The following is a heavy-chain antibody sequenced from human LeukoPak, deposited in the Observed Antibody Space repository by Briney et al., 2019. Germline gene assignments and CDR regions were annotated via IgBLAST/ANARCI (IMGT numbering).Heavy chain of an antibody. V-gene: IGHV4-59*01. J-gene: IGHJ4*02. Sequence: SETLSPTCTVCGGSISSYYWSWIRQPPGKGLEGIGYIYYSGTTHYNPSLKSRVTISVDTSKNQFSLKLSSVTAADTAVYYCARGVYIAAAQYAYWGQGTLVTVSS. CDR3: ARGVYIAAAQYAY. CDR2: IYYSGTT. CDR1: GGSISSYY. D-gene: IGHD6-13*01.